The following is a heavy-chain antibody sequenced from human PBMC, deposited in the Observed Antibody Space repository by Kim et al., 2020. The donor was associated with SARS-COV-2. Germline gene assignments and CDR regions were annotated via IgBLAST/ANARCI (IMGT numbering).Heavy chain of an antibody. D-gene: IGHD3-10*01. J-gene: IGHJ1*01. CDR3: ARSISEIESHRIGVYFHH. Sequence: VRGRLTISRDNAKNSVFLQMNRLRAEDTAVYYCARSISEIESHRIGVYFHHWGQGTLVTVSS. V-gene: IGHV3-11*06.